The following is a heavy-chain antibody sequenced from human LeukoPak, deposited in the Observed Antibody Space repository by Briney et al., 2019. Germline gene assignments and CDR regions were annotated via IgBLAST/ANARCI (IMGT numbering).Heavy chain of an antibody. J-gene: IGHJ4*02. CDR1: GFTLSSYE. Sequence: GGSLRLSCAASGFTLSSYEMSWVRQAPGKGLEWVSGISGTGGWTYYADSVKGRFTISIDNSKNTLFLQMNSLRVEDTAVYYCAKTPYDSSGYQDYWGQGTLVTVSS. V-gene: IGHV3-23*01. D-gene: IGHD3-22*01. CDR3: AKTPYDSSGYQDY. CDR2: ISGTGGWT.